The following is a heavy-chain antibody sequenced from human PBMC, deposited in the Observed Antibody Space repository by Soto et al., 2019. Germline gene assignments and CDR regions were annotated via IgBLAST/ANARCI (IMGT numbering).Heavy chain of an antibody. D-gene: IGHD3-10*01. V-gene: IGHV1-69*13. J-gene: IGHJ6*02. CDR2: IIPIFGTA. CDR3: ARDMTMVRSMDV. CDR1: GGTFSSYA. Sequence: SVKVSCKASGGTFSSYAISWVRQAPGQGLEWMGGIIPIFGTANYAQKFQGRVTITADESTSTACMELSSLRSEDTAVYYCARDMTMVRSMDVWGQGTTVTVSS.